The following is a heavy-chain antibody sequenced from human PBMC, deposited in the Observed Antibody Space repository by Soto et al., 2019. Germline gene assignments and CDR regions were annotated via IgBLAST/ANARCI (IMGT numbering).Heavy chain of an antibody. D-gene: IGHD3-10*01. CDR2: IYYSGST. Sequence: SETLCLTCTVSCGSINRDPYYWIWIRQPPGKGLEWIGYIYYSGSTNYNPSLKSRVTISVDTSKNQFSLKLSSVTAADTAVYYCARATRRYYGSGSYDWFDPWGQGTLVTVSS. CDR1: CGSINRDPYY. J-gene: IGHJ5*02. CDR3: ARATRRYYGSGSYDWFDP. V-gene: IGHV4-61*01.